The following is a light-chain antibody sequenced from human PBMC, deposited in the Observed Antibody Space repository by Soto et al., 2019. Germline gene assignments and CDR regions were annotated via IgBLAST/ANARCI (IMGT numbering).Light chain of an antibody. Sequence: EIVMTQSPATLAVSPGERATLSCRASQSITNNLAWYQQKPGQAPRLLIYGASTRATGLPARFSGSGSGTEFTLTISSLQSEDFAVYYCQQYNNWPWTFGQGTKVDIK. CDR1: QSITNN. CDR2: GAS. CDR3: QQYNNWPWT. J-gene: IGKJ1*01. V-gene: IGKV3-15*01.